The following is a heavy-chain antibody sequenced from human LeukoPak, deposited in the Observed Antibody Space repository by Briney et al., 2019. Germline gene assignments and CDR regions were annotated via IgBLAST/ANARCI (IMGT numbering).Heavy chain of an antibody. J-gene: IGHJ4*02. D-gene: IGHD2-15*01. Sequence: GGSLRLSCAASGFTFSSYSMNWVRQAPGKGLEWLSYIRSDSTIIYYADSVKGRFTISRDNAQNSMYLQMNSLRVEDTAVYFCARAGVVVVAAPSAWGQGTLVTVSS. CDR3: ARAGVVVVAAPSA. CDR2: IRSDSTII. V-gene: IGHV3-48*04. CDR1: GFTFSSYS.